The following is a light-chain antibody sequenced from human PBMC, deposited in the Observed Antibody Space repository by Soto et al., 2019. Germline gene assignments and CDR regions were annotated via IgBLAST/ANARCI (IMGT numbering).Light chain of an antibody. J-gene: IGLJ1*01. CDR3: SSYTTRSTPPYV. Sequence: QSVLTQPSSVCGSPGQSITISCTGTISDVCGYNYVSWYQQHPGKAPKLMTYEVSNRPSGVSNRFSGSKYGNTDSLTISGLQAEDEDDYYCSSYTTRSTPPYVFGTGTTVTV. CDR1: ISDVCGYNY. CDR2: EVS. V-gene: IGLV2-14*03.